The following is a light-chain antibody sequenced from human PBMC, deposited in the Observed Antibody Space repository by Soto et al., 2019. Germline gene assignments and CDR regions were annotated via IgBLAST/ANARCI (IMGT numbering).Light chain of an antibody. J-gene: IGKJ2*01. V-gene: IGKV2-24*01. CDR2: KIS. Sequence: DIVMTQAPLSSPVSLGQSASISCRSSQSLVHGEGNTYLSWLQQRPGQPPRLLIHKISDRFSGVPDRFSGSGAGTDFTLTISSLQPEDFATYYCQQANSFPHTFGQGTKLEIK. CDR3: QQANSFPHT. CDR1: QSLVHGEGNTY.